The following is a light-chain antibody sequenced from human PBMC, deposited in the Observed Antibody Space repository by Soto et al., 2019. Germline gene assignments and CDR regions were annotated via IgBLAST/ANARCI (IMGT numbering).Light chain of an antibody. V-gene: IGKV1-9*01. CDR3: QQLQRTPFT. CDR2: GAS. CDR1: QNVTPY. J-gene: IGKJ3*01. Sequence: QLTQSPSSLSASVGDRVTITCRSSQNVTPYLDWYQQKAGKAPKLLIYGASPLQSGVPSRFSGFGSGTEFTLTISSRQPEDFATYHCQQLQRTPFTFGRGTTVDV.